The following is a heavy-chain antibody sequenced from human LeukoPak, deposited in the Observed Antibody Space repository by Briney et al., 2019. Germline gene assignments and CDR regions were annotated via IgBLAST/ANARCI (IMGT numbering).Heavy chain of an antibody. CDR2: IKSKTDGGTT. V-gene: IGHV3-15*01. D-gene: IGHD3-9*01. CDR3: TTDDPPLLRYFDWVDY. Sequence: GGSLRLSCAASGFTFSNAWMGWVRQAPGKGLEWVGRIKSKTDGGTTDYAAPVKGRFTISRDDSKNTLYLQMNSLKTEDTAVYYCTTDDPPLLRYFDWVDYWGQGTLVTVSS. CDR1: GFTFSNAW. J-gene: IGHJ4*02.